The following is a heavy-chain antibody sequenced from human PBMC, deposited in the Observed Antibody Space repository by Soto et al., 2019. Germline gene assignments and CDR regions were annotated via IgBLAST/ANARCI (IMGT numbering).Heavy chain of an antibody. D-gene: IGHD3-22*01. Sequence: SETISLTCTVSGDSVRIHYWTWIRQPPGKGLEWIGYIYDGGTTKYNPSLNSRATISADTSKNQVSLNLNSVTAADTAVYYCARSVFDDRSEFQADGYCELSGSGT. CDR3: ARSVFDDRSEFQADGYCEL. CDR2: IYDGGTT. V-gene: IGHV4-59*02. J-gene: IGHJ2*01. CDR1: GDSVRIHY.